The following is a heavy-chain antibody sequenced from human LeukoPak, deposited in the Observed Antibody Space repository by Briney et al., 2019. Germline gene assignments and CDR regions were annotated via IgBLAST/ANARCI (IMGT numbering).Heavy chain of an antibody. CDR3: AKGGGGDYEIHFDY. V-gene: IGHV3-23*01. CDR1: GFTFSSYA. CDR2: ISGSGGST. J-gene: IGHJ4*02. Sequence: GGSLRLSCAASGFTFSSYAMSWVRQAPGKGLEWVLVISGSGGSTYYADSVKGRFTISRDNSKNTLYLQMNSLRAEDTAVYYCAKGGGGDYEIHFDYWGQGILVTVSS. D-gene: IGHD4-17*01.